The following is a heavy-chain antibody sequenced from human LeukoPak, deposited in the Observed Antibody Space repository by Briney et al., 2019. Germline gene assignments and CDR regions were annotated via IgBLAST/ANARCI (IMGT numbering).Heavy chain of an antibody. CDR1: GGSISSSSYY. CDR3: ASGYYAGLDS. CDR2: IYISGST. Sequence: SETLSLTCTVSGGSISSSSYYWNWIRQPAGKGLEWIGLIYISGSTNYNPSLRSRVTMSVDKSKNQLSLKLSSVTAADTAVYYCASGYYAGLDSWGQGTLVTVSS. V-gene: IGHV4-61*02. D-gene: IGHD3-3*01. J-gene: IGHJ4*02.